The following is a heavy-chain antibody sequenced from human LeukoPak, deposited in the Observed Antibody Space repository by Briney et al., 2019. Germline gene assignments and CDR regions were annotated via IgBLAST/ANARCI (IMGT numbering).Heavy chain of an antibody. CDR3: ARLPTGAIGYYYYGMDV. D-gene: IGHD1-26*01. CDR2: IYYSGST. Sequence: SETLSLTCTVSGGSISSGSYYWSWIRQPPGKGLEWIGYIYYSGSTNYNPSLKSRVTISVDTSKNQFSLKLSSVTAADTAVYYCARLPTGAIGYYYYGMDVWGQGTTVTVSS. V-gene: IGHV4-61*01. CDR1: GGSISSGSYY. J-gene: IGHJ6*02.